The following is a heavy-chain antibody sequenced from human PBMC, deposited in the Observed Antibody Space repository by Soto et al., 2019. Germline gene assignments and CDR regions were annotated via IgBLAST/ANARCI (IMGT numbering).Heavy chain of an antibody. CDR2: INHSGST. V-gene: IGHV4-34*01. CDR3: ARGPFSFWSGYYPILGAFDY. D-gene: IGHD3-3*01. CDR1: GGSFSGYY. Sequence: QVQLQQWGAGLLKPSETLSLTCAVYGGSFSGYYWSWIRQPPGKGLEWIGEINHSGSTNYNPSLTRRVTISVDTSKNQFSLKLSSVTAADTAVYYCARGPFSFWSGYYPILGAFDYWGQGTLVTVSS. J-gene: IGHJ4*02.